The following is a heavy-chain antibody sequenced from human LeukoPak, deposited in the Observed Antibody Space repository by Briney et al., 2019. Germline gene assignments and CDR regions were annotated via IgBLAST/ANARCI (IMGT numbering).Heavy chain of an antibody. Sequence: GSLRLSCAASEFTFSSYSMNWVGQAPGKGLEWVSSISSSSSYIYYADSVKGRFTISRDNAKNSLYLQMNSLRAEDTAVYYCARLIEVVGATGCWNCFDPWGQGTLVTVSS. CDR3: ARLIEVVGATGCWNCFDP. CDR1: EFTFSSYS. D-gene: IGHD2-15*01. V-gene: IGHV3-21*01. CDR2: ISSSSSYI. J-gene: IGHJ5*02.